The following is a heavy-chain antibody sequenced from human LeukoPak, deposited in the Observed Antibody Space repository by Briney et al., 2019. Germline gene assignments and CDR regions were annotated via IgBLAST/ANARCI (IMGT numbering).Heavy chain of an antibody. D-gene: IGHD3-10*01. CDR1: GFTFDDYG. CDR2: INWNGGSI. CDR3: ARDHYYGSGSYAYYYGMDV. Sequence: GGSLRLSCAASGFTFDDYGMSWVRQAPGKGLGWVSGINWNGGSIGYADAMKGRFTISRHNAKTSLSLQINSMQEEHTVFYHCARDHYYGSGSYAYYYGMDVGGQGTTVTVSS. V-gene: IGHV3-20*01. J-gene: IGHJ6*02.